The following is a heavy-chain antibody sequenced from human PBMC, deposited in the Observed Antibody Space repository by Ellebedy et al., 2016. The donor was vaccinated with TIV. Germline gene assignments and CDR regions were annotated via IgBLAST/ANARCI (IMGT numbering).Heavy chain of an antibody. V-gene: IGHV3-7*03. CDR2: INKDGSEK. D-gene: IGHD1-26*01. J-gene: IGHJ4*02. CDR1: GFTFSNYW. Sequence: GESLKISXAASGFTFSNYWMTWVRRAPGKGLEWVANINKDGSEKSYVDSVKGRFTISRDNAKNSLYLQMNSLRAEDTALYYCAKDSTDKGELLAFDYWGQGTLVTVSS. CDR3: AKDSTDKGELLAFDY.